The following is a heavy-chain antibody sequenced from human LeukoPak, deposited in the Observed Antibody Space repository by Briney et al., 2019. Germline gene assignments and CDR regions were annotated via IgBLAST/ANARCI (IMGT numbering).Heavy chain of an antibody. CDR2: ISYDGSNK. V-gene: IGHV3-30*04. Sequence: GRSLRLSCAASGFTFRIYAIHWVRQAPGKGLEWVAVISYDGSNKYYADSVKGRFTISRDNSKNTLYLQMNSLRAEDTAVYYCARGYDILTGYPDYWGQGTLVTVSS. CDR3: ARGYDILTGYPDY. D-gene: IGHD3-9*01. CDR1: GFTFRIYA. J-gene: IGHJ4*02.